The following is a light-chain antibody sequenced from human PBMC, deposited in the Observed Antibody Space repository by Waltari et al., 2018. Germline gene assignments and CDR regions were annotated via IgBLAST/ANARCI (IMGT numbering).Light chain of an antibody. CDR1: QIKSKW. J-gene: IGKJ4*01. V-gene: IGKV1-5*03. CDR2: KAS. CDR3: QQYNSYSLLT. Sequence: DRITLTCRASQIKSKWLGLYQQTPGKAPKLRSYKASTLERGVASRFSGSGSGTEFTLTISSLQPDDFATYYGQQYNSYSLLTFGGGTKVEIK.